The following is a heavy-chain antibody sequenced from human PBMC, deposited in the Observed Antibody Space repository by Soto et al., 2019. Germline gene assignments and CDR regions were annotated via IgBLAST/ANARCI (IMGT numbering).Heavy chain of an antibody. D-gene: IGHD5-18*01. Sequence: SATLSLTCTVSGGSISSGGYYWSWIRQHPGKGLEWIGYIYYSGSTYYNPSLKSRVTISVDTSKNQFSLKLSSVTAADTAVYYCARTRYSYGYYYGMDVWGQGTTVTVSS. J-gene: IGHJ6*02. CDR3: ARTRYSYGYYYGMDV. CDR2: IYYSGST. V-gene: IGHV4-31*03. CDR1: GGSISSGGYY.